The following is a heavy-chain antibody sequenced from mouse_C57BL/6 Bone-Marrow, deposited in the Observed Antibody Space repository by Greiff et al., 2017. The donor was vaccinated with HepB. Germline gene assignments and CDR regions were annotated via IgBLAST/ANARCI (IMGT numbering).Heavy chain of an antibody. CDR3: ARNTVVAPMDY. J-gene: IGHJ4*01. V-gene: IGHV1-59*01. D-gene: IGHD1-1*01. CDR2: IDPSDSYT. Sequence: VQLQQPGAELVRPGTSVKLSCKASGYTFTSYWMHWVKQRPGQGLEWIGVIDPSDSYTNYNQKFKGKATLTVDTSSSTAYMQLSSLTSEDSAVYYCARNTVVAPMDYWGHGTSVTVSS. CDR1: GYTFTSYW.